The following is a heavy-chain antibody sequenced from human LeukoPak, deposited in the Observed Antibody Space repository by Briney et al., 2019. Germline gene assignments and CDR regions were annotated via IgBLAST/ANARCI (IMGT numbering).Heavy chain of an antibody. V-gene: IGHV3-7*01. CDR1: GFTFSNYW. Sequence: GGSLRLSCAASGFTFSNYWMNWVRQAPGKGLEWVANIKQDGSEKYYVDSVKGRFTISRDSAKNSLYLQINSLRAEDTAVYYCAELGITMIGGVWGKGTTVTISS. CDR2: IKQDGSEK. J-gene: IGHJ6*04. CDR3: AELGITMIGGV. D-gene: IGHD3-10*02.